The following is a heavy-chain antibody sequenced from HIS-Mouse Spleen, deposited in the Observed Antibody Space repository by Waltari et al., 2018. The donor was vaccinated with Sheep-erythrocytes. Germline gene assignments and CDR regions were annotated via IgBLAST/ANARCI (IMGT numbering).Heavy chain of an antibody. Sequence: QVQLQESGPGLVKPSETLSLTCTVSGYSISSGYYWGWIRQPPGKGLEWIGSIYHSGSTYHNPSLNSRVTISVDTSKNQFSLKLSSVTAADTAVYYCARDTRGSRGAFDIWGQGTMVTVSS. CDR1: GYSISSGYY. CDR2: IYHSGST. V-gene: IGHV4-38-2*02. D-gene: IGHD3-10*01. J-gene: IGHJ3*02. CDR3: ARDTRGSRGAFDI.